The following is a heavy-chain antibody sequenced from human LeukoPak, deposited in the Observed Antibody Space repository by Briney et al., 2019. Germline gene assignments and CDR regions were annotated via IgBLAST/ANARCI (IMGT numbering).Heavy chain of an antibody. CDR1: GFTFDDYG. D-gene: IGHD2-15*01. Sequence: PGGSLRLPCAASGFTFDDYGMSWVRQAPGKGLEWVSGINWNGGSTGYADSVKGRFTISRDNAKNSLYLQMNSLRAEDTALYYCARDLYCSGGSCSDAFDIWGQGTMVTVSS. J-gene: IGHJ3*02. CDR2: INWNGGST. V-gene: IGHV3-20*04. CDR3: ARDLYCSGGSCSDAFDI.